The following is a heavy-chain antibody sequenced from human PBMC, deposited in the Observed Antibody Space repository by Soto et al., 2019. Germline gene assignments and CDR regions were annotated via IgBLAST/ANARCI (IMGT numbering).Heavy chain of an antibody. Sequence: SETLSLTCTVSGGSISSYYWSWIRQPPGKGLEWIGYIYYSGSTNYNPSLKSRVTISVDTSKNQFSLKLSSVTAADTAVYYCARGRGDFWSGYVDYYYYMDVWGKETTVTVSS. CDR2: IYYSGST. CDR1: GGSISSYY. V-gene: IGHV4-59*01. D-gene: IGHD3-3*01. J-gene: IGHJ6*03. CDR3: ARGRGDFWSGYVDYYYYMDV.